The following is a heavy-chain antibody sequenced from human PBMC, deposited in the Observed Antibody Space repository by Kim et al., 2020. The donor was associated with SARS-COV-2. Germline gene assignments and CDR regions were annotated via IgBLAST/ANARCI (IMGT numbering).Heavy chain of an antibody. D-gene: IGHD2-2*01. Sequence: NSRVTISVDTAKNQFDLKLSSVTAADTAVYYCARSQDIVVVPAADNWFDPWGQGTLVTVSS. CDR3: ARSQDIVVVPAADNWFDP. J-gene: IGHJ5*02. V-gene: IGHV4-59*01.